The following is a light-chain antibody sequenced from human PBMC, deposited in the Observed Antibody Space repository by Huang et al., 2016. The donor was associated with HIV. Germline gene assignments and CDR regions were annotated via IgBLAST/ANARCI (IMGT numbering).Light chain of an antibody. CDR1: QSVSRH. Sequence: IVLTQSPATLSLSPGERATLSCRASQSVSRHLAWYQQQPGQPPSLLIYAASNRSTGIPARCSGGGSGTDVTLTINSLEPEDVAVYYCQQRSNWPPGYTFGQGTKLEIK. CDR2: AAS. J-gene: IGKJ2*01. CDR3: QQRSNWPPGYT. V-gene: IGKV3-11*01.